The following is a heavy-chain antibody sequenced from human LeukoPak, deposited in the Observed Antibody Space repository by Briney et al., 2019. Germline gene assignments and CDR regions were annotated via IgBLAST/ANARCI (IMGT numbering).Heavy chain of an antibody. CDR2: IVVGSGNT. J-gene: IGHJ4*02. CDR3: AAISSGWYEDY. D-gene: IGHD6-19*01. V-gene: IGHV1-58*02. CDR1: GFTFTSSA. Sequence: ASVKVSCKASGFTFTSSAMRWVRQARGQRLEWIGWIVVGSGNTNYAQKFQERVTITRDMSTSTAYMELSSLRSEDTAVYYCAAISSGWYEDYWGQGTLVTVSS.